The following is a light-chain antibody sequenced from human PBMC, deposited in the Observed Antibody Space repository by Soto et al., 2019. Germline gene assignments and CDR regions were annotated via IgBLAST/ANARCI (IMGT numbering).Light chain of an antibody. CDR1: QSVTNNY. Sequence: EIVLTQSPGTLSLSSGDRATLSCRASQSVTNNYLAWYQQRPGQAPRLLIYGASSRATGIPDRFSGSGSRTDFTLTISRLEPEDFAVYYCQQYGSSLKTFGQGTKVDIK. CDR2: GAS. CDR3: QQYGSSLKT. V-gene: IGKV3-20*01. J-gene: IGKJ1*01.